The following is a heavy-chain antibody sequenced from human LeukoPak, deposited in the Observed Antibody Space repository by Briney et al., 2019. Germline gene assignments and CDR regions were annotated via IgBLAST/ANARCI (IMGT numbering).Heavy chain of an antibody. CDR3: AKDPSRSSGWYELDY. J-gene: IGHJ4*02. CDR1: GFTFSSYG. V-gene: IGHV3-30*18. Sequence: PGRSLRLSCAASGFTFSSYGMHWVRQAPGKGLEWVAVISYDGSNKYYADSVNGRFTISRDNSKNTLYLQMNSLRAEDTAVYYCAKDPSRSSGWYELDYWGQGTLVTVSS. D-gene: IGHD6-19*01. CDR2: ISYDGSNK.